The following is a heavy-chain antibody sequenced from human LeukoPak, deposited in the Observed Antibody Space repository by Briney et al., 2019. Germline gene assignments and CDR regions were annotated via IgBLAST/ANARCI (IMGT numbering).Heavy chain of an antibody. V-gene: IGHV1-2*02. J-gene: IGHJ6*03. CDR2: INPNSGGT. D-gene: IGHD2-15*01. CDR1: GYTFTGYY. CDR3: ARGYCSGGSCRYYMDV. Sequence: ASVKVSCKASGYTFTGYYMHWVRQAPGQGLEWMGWINPNSGGTNYAQKFQGRVTMTRDTSISTAYMELSRLRSDDTAVYYCARGYCSGGSCRYYMDVWGKGTTVTISS.